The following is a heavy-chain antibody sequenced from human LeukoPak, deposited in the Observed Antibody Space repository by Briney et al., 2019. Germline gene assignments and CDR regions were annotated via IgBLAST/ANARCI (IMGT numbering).Heavy chain of an antibody. CDR3: ARDQGGKTFDY. Sequence: ASVKVSCKASGYTVTSYYMHWVRQAPGQGLEWMGIINPSGGSTSYAQKFQGRVTMTRDTSTSTVYMELSSLRSEDTAVYYCARDQGGKTFDYWGQGTLVTVSS. CDR2: INPSGGST. D-gene: IGHD4-23*01. V-gene: IGHV1-46*01. J-gene: IGHJ4*02. CDR1: GYTVTSYY.